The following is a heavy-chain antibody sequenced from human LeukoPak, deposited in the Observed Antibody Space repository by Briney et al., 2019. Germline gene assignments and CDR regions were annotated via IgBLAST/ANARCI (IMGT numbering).Heavy chain of an antibody. CDR1: GFTFSSYA. Sequence: PGRSLRLSCAASGFTFSSYAMHWVRQAPGKGLEWVAVISYDGSNKYYADSVKGRFTISRDNSKNTLYLQMNSLGAEDTAVYYCARARDTAMVISYYFDYWGQGTLVTVSS. CDR2: ISYDGSNK. J-gene: IGHJ4*02. CDR3: ARARDTAMVISYYFDY. D-gene: IGHD5-18*01. V-gene: IGHV3-30-3*01.